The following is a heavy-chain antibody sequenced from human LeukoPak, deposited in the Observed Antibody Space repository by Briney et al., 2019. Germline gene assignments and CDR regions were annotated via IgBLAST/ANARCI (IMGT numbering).Heavy chain of an antibody. Sequence: PSETLSLTCTVSGGSISSGDYYWSWIRQPPGKGLEWIGYIYYSGSTYYNPSLKSRVTISVDTSKNQFSLKLSSVTAADTAVYYCARGPQIYCSGGSCYIFDYWGQGTLVTVSS. V-gene: IGHV4-30-4*01. J-gene: IGHJ4*02. CDR2: IYYSGST. D-gene: IGHD2-15*01. CDR1: GGSISSGDYY. CDR3: ARGPQIYCSGGSCYIFDY.